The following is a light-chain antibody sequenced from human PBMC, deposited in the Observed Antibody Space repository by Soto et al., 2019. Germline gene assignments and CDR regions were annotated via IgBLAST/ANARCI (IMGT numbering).Light chain of an antibody. Sequence: QSALTQPPSVSGSPGQSVSISCTGTSSDVGRYNHVSWYQQPPGTAPKLMIYDVSNRPSGVPDRFSGSKSGNTASLTISGLQAEDEAEYYCSSYTGSSTLLVFGGGTKLTVL. CDR2: DVS. J-gene: IGLJ2*01. CDR3: SSYTGSSTLLV. V-gene: IGLV2-18*02. CDR1: SSDVGRYNH.